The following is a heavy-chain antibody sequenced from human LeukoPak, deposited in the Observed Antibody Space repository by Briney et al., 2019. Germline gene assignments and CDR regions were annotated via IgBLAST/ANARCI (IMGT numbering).Heavy chain of an antibody. J-gene: IGHJ5*02. D-gene: IGHD6-13*01. CDR3: ARWVAAADP. CDR1: GYTFTSHG. V-gene: IGHV7-4-1*02. CDR2: INTNTGQP. Sequence: ASVKVSCKASGYTFTSHGISWVRQAPGQGLEWMGWINTNTGQPAYAQGFTGRFVFSLDTSVTTAYLQITSLKTEDTAVYYCARWVAAADPWGQGTLVTVSS.